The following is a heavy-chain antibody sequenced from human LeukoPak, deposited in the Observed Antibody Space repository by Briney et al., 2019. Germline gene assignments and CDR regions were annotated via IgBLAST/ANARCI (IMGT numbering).Heavy chain of an antibody. D-gene: IGHD6-25*01. J-gene: IGHJ4*02. CDR3: ARHKGASSEEPFDY. CDR2: IYYSGRT. CDR1: GGSISSSSYY. V-gene: IGHV4-39*01. Sequence: SETLSLTCTVSGGSISSSSYYWGWIRQPPGKGLEWIGSIYYSGRTYYNPSLKSRVTISVDTSKNQLSLMLSSETAADTAVYYCARHKGASSEEPFDYWGQGTLVTVSS.